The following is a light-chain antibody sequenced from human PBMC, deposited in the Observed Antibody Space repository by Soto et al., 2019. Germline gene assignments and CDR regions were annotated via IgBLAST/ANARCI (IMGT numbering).Light chain of an antibody. CDR3: NSYTSSNTRV. CDR1: SSDVGGYSR. V-gene: IGLV2-14*01. Sequence: QSALPQPASVSGSPGQSITISCTGTSSDVGGYSRVSWYQHHPGKAPKLMIYEVSDRPSGVSNRFSGSKSGNTASLTISGLQAEDEADYYFNSYTSSNTRVVGTGTKLTVL. J-gene: IGLJ1*01. CDR2: EVS.